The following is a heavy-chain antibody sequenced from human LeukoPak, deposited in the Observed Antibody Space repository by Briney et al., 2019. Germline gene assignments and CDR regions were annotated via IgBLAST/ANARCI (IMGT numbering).Heavy chain of an antibody. J-gene: IGHJ5*02. V-gene: IGHV4-38-2*02. CDR2: IYHSGST. CDR1: DYSISSGYY. D-gene: IGHD2-2*02. CDR3: AREYCSSTSCYNFNWFDP. Sequence: PSETLSLTCTVSDYSISSGYYWGWIRQPPGKGLEWIGSIYHSGSTYYNPSLKSRVTISVDTSKNQFSLKLSSVTAADTAVYYCAREYCSSTSCYNFNWFDPWGQGTLVTVSS.